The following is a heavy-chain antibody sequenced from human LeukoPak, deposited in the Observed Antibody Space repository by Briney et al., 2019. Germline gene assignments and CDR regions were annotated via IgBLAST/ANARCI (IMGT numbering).Heavy chain of an antibody. J-gene: IGHJ3*02. Sequence: SETLSLTCTVSGGSISSYYWSWIRQPPGEGLEWIGYIYYSGSTNYNPSLKSRVTISVDTSKNQFSLKLSSVTAADTAVYYCARQRVEMATMAHAFDIWGQGTMVTVSS. D-gene: IGHD5-24*01. CDR3: ARQRVEMATMAHAFDI. CDR1: GGSISSYY. V-gene: IGHV4-59*08. CDR2: IYYSGST.